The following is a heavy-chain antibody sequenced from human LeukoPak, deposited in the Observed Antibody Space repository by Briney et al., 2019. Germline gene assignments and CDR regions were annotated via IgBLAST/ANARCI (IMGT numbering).Heavy chain of an antibody. V-gene: IGHV4-59*08. CDR3: VRRDTGWNYFDY. Sequence: KSSETLSLTCAVSGGSINSHYWGWIRQPPGKGLQWIGDIYYTGKNNYNPSLKSRVTISLDTSKDHLFLNLTSVLAADTAIYYCVRRDTGWNYFDYWGQGILVTVSS. D-gene: IGHD6-19*01. J-gene: IGHJ4*02. CDR2: IYYTGKN. CDR1: GGSINSHY.